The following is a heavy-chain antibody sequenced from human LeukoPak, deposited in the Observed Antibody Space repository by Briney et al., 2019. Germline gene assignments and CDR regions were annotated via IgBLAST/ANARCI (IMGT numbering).Heavy chain of an antibody. CDR1: GGSFSGYY. CDR2: INHSGST. Sequence: SETLSLTCAVYGGSFSGYYWSWIRQPPGKGLEWIGEINHSGSTNYNPSLKSRVTISVDTSKNQFSLKLSSVTAADTAVYYCARLPEDYDFWSGYTYYYWGQGTLVTVSS. V-gene: IGHV4-34*01. D-gene: IGHD3-3*01. CDR3: ARLPEDYDFWSGYTYYY. J-gene: IGHJ4*02.